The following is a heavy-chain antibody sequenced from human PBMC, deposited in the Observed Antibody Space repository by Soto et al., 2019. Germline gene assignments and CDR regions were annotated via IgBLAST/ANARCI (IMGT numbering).Heavy chain of an antibody. D-gene: IGHD2-15*01. CDR2: MNPDSGDT. V-gene: IGHV1-8*01. CDR1: GYPFSAFD. Sequence: QVQLVQSGAEVKKPGASVKVSCEASGYPFSAFDINWVRQAGGQGLGWMGWMNPDSGDTAFAQRFQDRITMTRSTSISTAYMELIRLTSDDTAVYFCVRQPGGVATPVDDYWGQGTLVPVSS. J-gene: IGHJ4*02. CDR3: VRQPGGVATPVDDY.